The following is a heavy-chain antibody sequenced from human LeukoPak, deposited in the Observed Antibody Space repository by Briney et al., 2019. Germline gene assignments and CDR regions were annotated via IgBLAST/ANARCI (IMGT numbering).Heavy chain of an antibody. CDR1: GGTFSSYA. D-gene: IGHD5-18*01. J-gene: IGHJ6*02. CDR3: ARKRDTAIVDHQPYDYGMDV. V-gene: IGHV1-69*04. CDR2: IIPILGIA. Sequence: ASVKVSCKASGGTFSSYAIRWVRQAPGQGLEWLGRIIPILGIANYAQKYQGRVTITADKSASTGYMDLSSLRSEDTAVYYCARKRDTAIVDHQPYDYGMDVWGQGTTVTVSS.